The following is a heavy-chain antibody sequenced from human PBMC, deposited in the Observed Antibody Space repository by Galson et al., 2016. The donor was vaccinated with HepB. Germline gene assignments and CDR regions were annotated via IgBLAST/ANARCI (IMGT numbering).Heavy chain of an antibody. V-gene: IGHV4-34*01. CDR3: AKGDAVVAAVDY. CDR2: INHRGIT. Sequence: SETLSLTCGVSGVSLNGYYWNWLRQTPGKGLECIGKINHRGITKDNPAFEGRLTMSVDTSKNQVSLNLKSVTAADTAIYYCAKGDAVVAAVDYWGPGKLVTVSS. CDR1: GVSLNGYY. D-gene: IGHD2-15*01. J-gene: IGHJ4*02.